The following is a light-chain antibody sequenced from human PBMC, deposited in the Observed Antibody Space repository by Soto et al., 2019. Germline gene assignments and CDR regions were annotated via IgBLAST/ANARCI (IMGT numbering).Light chain of an antibody. CDR2: EVS. Sequence: QSALTQPPSASGSPGQSVTISCTGTSSDVGGYNYVSWYQQHPGKAPKLMIYEVSKRPSGVPYRFSGSTSGNTASLTVSGRQAEDEADYYCSSYAGSNNFVVFGGGTQLTVL. J-gene: IGLJ3*02. CDR1: SSDVGGYNY. V-gene: IGLV2-8*01. CDR3: SSYAGSNNFVV.